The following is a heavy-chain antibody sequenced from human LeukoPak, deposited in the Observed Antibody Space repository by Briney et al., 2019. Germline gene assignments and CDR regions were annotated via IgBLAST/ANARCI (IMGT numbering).Heavy chain of an antibody. V-gene: IGHV4-59*01. J-gene: IGHJ6*03. D-gene: IGHD2-2*01. CDR3: ARGLRTNYYYYMDV. CDR2: IYYSGST. CDR1: GGSISSYY. Sequence: TSETLSLTCTVSGGSISSYYWSWIRQPPGKGLEWIGYIYYSGSTNYNPSLKSRVTISVDTSKNQFSLELSSVTAADTAVYYCARGLRTNYYYYMDVWGKGTTVTVSS.